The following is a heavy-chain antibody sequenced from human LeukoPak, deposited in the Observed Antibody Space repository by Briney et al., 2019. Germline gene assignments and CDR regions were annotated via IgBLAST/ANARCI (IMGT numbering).Heavy chain of an antibody. CDR3: ARYVVYGSGKYYFDY. D-gene: IGHD3-10*01. CDR1: GGSVSSTTYY. Sequence: PSETLSLTCTVSGGSVSSTTYYWSWIRQPPGKGLEWIASINYSGSTYYNPSLKSRVTISVDTSENQFSLKLNSVTAADTAVYYCARYVVYGSGKYYFDYWGQGTLVTVSS. CDR2: INYSGST. V-gene: IGHV4-39*01. J-gene: IGHJ4*02.